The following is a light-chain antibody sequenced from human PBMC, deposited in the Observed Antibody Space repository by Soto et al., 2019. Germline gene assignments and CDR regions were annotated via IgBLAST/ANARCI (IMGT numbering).Light chain of an antibody. J-gene: IGKJ1*01. V-gene: IGKV3-20*01. Sequence: IVLTQSPGTLSLSPGARATLSCRASQSVRGGFLAWYQQKPGQAPRLLIYGASSTATGIPDSFSGSGSGTDFTLTIRRLAPDDFAVYYCQQYGTSPLTFGQRTTVEIK. CDR2: GAS. CDR1: QSVRGGF. CDR3: QQYGTSPLT.